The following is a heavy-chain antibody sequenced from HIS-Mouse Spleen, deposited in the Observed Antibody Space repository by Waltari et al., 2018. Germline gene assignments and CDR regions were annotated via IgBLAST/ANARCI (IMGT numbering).Heavy chain of an antibody. J-gene: IGHJ4*02. V-gene: IGHV2-70*15. D-gene: IGHD6-19*01. Sequence: QVTLRESGPALVKPTQTLTLTCTFSGFSLSTSAMSVSWIRQPPGKALEWLARIDWDDDKYYSTSLKTRLTISRDTSKNQVVLTMTNMDPLDTATYYCARIAEGYTSGWYAFDYWGQGTLVTVSS. CDR2: IDWDDDK. CDR3: ARIAEGYTSGWYAFDY. CDR1: GFSLSTSAMS.